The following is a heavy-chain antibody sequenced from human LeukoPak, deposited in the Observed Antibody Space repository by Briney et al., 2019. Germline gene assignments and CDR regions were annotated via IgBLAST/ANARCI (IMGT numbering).Heavy chain of an antibody. J-gene: IGHJ4*02. Sequence: GASVKVSCKVSGCTLTELSMHWVRQAPGKGLEWMGGFDPEDGETIYAQKFQGRVTMTEDTSTDTAYMELSSLRSEDTAVYYCARYDRTGWEQDSPIDYWGQGTLVTVSS. D-gene: IGHD1-26*01. CDR3: ARYDRTGWEQDSPIDY. CDR1: GCTLTELS. V-gene: IGHV1-24*01. CDR2: FDPEDGET.